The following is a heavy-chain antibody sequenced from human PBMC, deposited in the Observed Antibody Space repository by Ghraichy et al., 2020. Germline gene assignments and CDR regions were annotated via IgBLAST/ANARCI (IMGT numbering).Heavy chain of an antibody. Sequence: GGSLRLSCAASGFTFSSYAMSWVRQAPGKGLEWVSAISGSGGSTYYADSVKGRFTISRDNSKNTLYLQMNSLRAEDTAVYYCAKDGEPGNYYYYMDVWGKGTTVTVSS. J-gene: IGHJ6*03. CDR3: AKDGEPGNYYYYMDV. CDR1: GFTFSSYA. V-gene: IGHV3-23*01. CDR2: ISGSGGST. D-gene: IGHD1-14*01.